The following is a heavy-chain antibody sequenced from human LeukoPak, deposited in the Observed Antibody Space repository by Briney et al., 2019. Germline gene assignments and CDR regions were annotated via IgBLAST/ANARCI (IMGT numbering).Heavy chain of an antibody. V-gene: IGHV3-30-3*01. D-gene: IGHD3-9*01. J-gene: IGHJ4*02. CDR1: GFTFNRYA. CDR2: IASDGNDQ. CDR3: ARDFDQGGADYYFAY. Sequence: PGRSLRLSCAASGFTFNRYAIHWVRQAPGKGLEWVTVIASDGNDQHYADSVKGRFTISRDNPKNTVFLQMNSLRIEDTAVYYCARDFDQGGADYYFAYWGQGTLVTVSS.